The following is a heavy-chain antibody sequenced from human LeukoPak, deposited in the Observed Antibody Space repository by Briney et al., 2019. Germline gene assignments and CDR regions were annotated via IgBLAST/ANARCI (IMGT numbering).Heavy chain of an antibody. CDR1: GFTFDDYG. D-gene: IGHD3-22*01. CDR2: INWNGGST. V-gene: IGHV3-20*04. CDR3: ARSVWGYYYDSSGSQHMDV. J-gene: IGHJ6*03. Sequence: GGSLRLSCAASGFTFDDYGMSWVRQAPGKGLEWVSGINWNGGSTGYAGSVKGRFTISRDNAKNSLYLQMNSLRAEDTALYYCARSVWGYYYDSSGSQHMDVWGKGTTVTVSS.